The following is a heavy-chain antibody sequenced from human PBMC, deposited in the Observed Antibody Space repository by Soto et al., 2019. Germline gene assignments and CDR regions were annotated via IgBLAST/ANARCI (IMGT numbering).Heavy chain of an antibody. J-gene: IGHJ6*02. D-gene: IGHD1-7*01. Sequence: SVKVSCKASGYTFTGYYMHWVRQAPVQGLEWMGWINPNSGGTNYAQKFQGRVTMTRDTSISTAYMELSRLRSDDTAVYYCARKLELRGSYYYYYDMDVWGQGTTVTVSS. CDR3: ARKLELRGSYYYYYDMDV. CDR2: INPNSGGT. CDR1: GYTFTGYY. V-gene: IGHV1-2*02.